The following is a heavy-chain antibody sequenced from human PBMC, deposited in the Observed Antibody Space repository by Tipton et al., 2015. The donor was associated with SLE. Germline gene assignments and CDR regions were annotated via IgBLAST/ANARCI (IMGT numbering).Heavy chain of an antibody. D-gene: IGHD2-15*01. CDR1: GGSISSGDYY. V-gene: IGHV4-30-4*01. Sequence: TLSLTCTVSGGSISSGDYYWSWIRRPPGKGLEWIGYIYYSGSTYYNPSLKSRVTISVDTSKNQFSLKLSSVTAADTAVYYCARAPTDIVVVVAAPGWFDPWGQGTLVTVSS. J-gene: IGHJ5*02. CDR3: ARAPTDIVVVVAAPGWFDP. CDR2: IYYSGST.